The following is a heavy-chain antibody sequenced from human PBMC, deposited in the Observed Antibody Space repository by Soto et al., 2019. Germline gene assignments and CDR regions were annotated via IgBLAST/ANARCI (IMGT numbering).Heavy chain of an antibody. J-gene: IGHJ4*02. CDR1: GFTFSSYA. CDR2: ISGSGGST. Sequence: EVQLLESGGGLVQPGGSLRLSCAASGFTFSSYAMSWVRQAPGNGLEWVSAISGSGGSTYYADSVKGRFTISRDNSKNTLYLQMNSLRAEDTAVYYCAKAGYCGGDCFYYFDYWGQGTLVTVSS. CDR3: AKAGYCGGDCFYYFDY. V-gene: IGHV3-23*01. D-gene: IGHD2-21*02.